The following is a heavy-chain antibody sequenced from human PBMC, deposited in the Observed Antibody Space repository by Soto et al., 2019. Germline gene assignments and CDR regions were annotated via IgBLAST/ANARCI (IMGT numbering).Heavy chain of an antibody. Sequence: PGGSLRRSCAASGFTFDSHAMSWVRQAPGKGLEWVSGISGSGVKTDLANSVKGRFNISRDNSKNTLYLQMNSLRADDTAVYYCAIAGGSYSRYYALVHWGQRTLVTLSS. CDR2: ISGSGVKT. J-gene: IGHJ4*02. CDR3: AIAGGSYSRYYALVH. CDR1: GFTFDSHA. D-gene: IGHD3-16*01. V-gene: IGHV3-23*01.